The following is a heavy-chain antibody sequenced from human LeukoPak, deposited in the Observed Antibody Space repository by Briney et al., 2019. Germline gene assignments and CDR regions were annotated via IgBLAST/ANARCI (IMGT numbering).Heavy chain of an antibody. CDR2: IYFNGRT. CDR1: GGSIRSSNYF. J-gene: IGHJ4*02. V-gene: IGHV4-39*07. CDR3: ARDPIAMVRGVLDY. Sequence: SETLSVTCTVSGGSIRSSNYFWVWIRQPPGQGLEWIATIYFNGRTYYNPSLESRVSMSVDTSKNQFSLQLTSVTAADTAVYYCARDPIAMVRGVLDYWGQGILVTVSS. D-gene: IGHD3-10*01.